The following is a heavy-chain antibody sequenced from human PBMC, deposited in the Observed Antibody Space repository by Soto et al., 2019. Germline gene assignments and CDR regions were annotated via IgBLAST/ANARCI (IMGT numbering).Heavy chain of an antibody. D-gene: IGHD5-12*01. J-gene: IGHJ4*02. CDR1: GYTFSSYD. Sequence: QVQLVQSGAEVKKPGASVRVSCRASGYTFSSYDINWVRQATGQGLEWMGWMNPDSGNTGYAQKFQGRVTMTRNTSISTAHLELSSLRSEDTAVYYCARSQIVAATLVDYWGQGTRVTVSS. V-gene: IGHV1-8*01. CDR3: ARSQIVAATLVDY. CDR2: MNPDSGNT.